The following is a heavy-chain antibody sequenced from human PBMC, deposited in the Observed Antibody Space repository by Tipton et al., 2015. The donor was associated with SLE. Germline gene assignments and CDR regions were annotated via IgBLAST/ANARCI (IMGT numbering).Heavy chain of an antibody. D-gene: IGHD4-23*01. J-gene: IGHJ5*02. CDR3: ARGGRGDGGNPFDP. V-gene: IGHV4-39*07. CDR2: ALHSGVT. Sequence: TLSLTCTVSGGSIRGSPYYWNWIRQAPGKGLEWLGSALHSGVTYFNPSLKTRVSISMDTSKNQLSLKLSSVTAADTAVYYCARGGRGDGGNPFDPWGQGTLVTASS. CDR1: GGSIRGSPYY.